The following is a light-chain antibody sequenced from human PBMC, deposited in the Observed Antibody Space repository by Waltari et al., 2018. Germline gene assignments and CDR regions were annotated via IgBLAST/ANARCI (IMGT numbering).Light chain of an antibody. Sequence: DIVMTQSPDSLAVSLGDRATTNCTSNRSVLYSHNNTNYLSWYQQKPGQPPKLLIYWASTRESGVPDRFSGSGSGTDFTITISSLQAEDVALYYCQRFYGSPFTFGGGTKVEIK. CDR1: RSVLYSHNNTNY. CDR3: QRFYGSPFT. J-gene: IGKJ4*01. V-gene: IGKV4-1*01. CDR2: WAS.